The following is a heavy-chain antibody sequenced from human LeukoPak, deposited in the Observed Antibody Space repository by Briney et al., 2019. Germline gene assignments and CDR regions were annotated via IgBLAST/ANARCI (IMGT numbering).Heavy chain of an antibody. V-gene: IGHV3-23*01. CDR3: AKDSELLWDY. CDR1: GFTFSSYG. D-gene: IGHD1-26*01. CDR2: ISGSGGST. Sequence: GGTLRLSCAASGFTFSSYGMSWVRQAPGKGLEWVSAISGSGGSTYYADSVKGRFTISRDNSKNTLYLQMNSLRAEDTAVYYCAKDSELLWDYWGQGTLVTVSS. J-gene: IGHJ4*02.